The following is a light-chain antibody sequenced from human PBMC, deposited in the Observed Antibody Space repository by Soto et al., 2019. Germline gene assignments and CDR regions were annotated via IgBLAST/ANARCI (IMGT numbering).Light chain of an antibody. CDR2: EVS. CDR1: SNDVGHSSF. CDR3: NSQADNGKHV. J-gene: IGLJ1*01. V-gene: IGLV2-8*01. Sequence: QSALTQPPSASGSPGQSVTISCTGNSNDVGHSSFISWYQQHPGKGPKLIIYEVSKRPSGVPHRFSGSKSGNTASLGVSGLQDEDEADYFCNSQADNGKHVFGTGTKVTVL.